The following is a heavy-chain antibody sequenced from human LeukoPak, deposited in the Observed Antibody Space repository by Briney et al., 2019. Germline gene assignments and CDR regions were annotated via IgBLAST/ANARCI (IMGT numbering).Heavy chain of an antibody. CDR2: ISYDGSNK. CDR3: ARVFSAARIVFDM. V-gene: IGHV3-30*03. D-gene: IGHD6-6*01. CDR1: GFTFSSYG. J-gene: IGHJ3*02. Sequence: GGSLRLSCAASGFTFSSYGMHWVRQAPGKGLEWVAVISYDGSNKYYADSVKGRFTISRDNSKNTLYLQMNSLRAEDTAVYYCARVFSAARIVFDMWGQGTMVTVSS.